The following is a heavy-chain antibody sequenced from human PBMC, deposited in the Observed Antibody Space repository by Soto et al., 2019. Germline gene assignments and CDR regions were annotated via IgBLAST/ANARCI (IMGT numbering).Heavy chain of an antibody. Sequence: GGSLRLSCAASGFTFSSYSMNWVRQAPGKGLEWVSSISSSSSYKYYADSVKGRFTISRDNAKNSLYLQMNSLRAEDTAVYYCARDIYNAIFGVVTSYYFDYWGQGTLVTVSS. CDR1: GFTFSSYS. CDR3: ARDIYNAIFGVVTSYYFDY. V-gene: IGHV3-21*01. CDR2: ISSSSSYK. D-gene: IGHD3-3*01. J-gene: IGHJ4*02.